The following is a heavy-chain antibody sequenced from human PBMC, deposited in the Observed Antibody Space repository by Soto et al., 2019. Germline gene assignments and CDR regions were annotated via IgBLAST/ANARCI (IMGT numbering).Heavy chain of an antibody. CDR2: IYYSGST. V-gene: IGHV4-39*01. CDR1: GGSISSSIYY. CDR3: ARHRARNWFDP. J-gene: IGHJ5*02. Sequence: PSETLSLTCIVSGGSISSSIYYWGGIGQPPGRGLEWIGSIYYSGSTYYNPSLKSRVTISVDTSKNQFSLKLSSVTAADTAVFYCARHRARNWFDPWGQGTLVTVSS. D-gene: IGHD6-6*01.